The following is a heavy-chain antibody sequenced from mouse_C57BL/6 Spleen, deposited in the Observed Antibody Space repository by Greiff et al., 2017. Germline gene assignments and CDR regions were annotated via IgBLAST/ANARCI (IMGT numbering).Heavy chain of an antibody. CDR1: GFTFSDYY. D-gene: IGHD2-4*01. J-gene: IGHJ4*01. Sequence: EVHLVESGGGLVQPGGSLKLSCAASGFTFSDYYMYWVRQTPEKRLEWVAYISNGGGSTYYPDTVKGRFTISRDNAKNTLYLQMSRLKSEDTAMXYCANDSPYAMDYWGQGTSVTVSS. V-gene: IGHV5-12*01. CDR2: ISNGGGST. CDR3: ANDSPYAMDY.